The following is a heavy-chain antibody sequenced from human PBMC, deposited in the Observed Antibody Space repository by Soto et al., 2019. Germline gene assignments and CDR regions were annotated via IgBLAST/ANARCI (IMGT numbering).Heavy chain of an antibody. CDR1: GGSISRYY. V-gene: IGHV4-59*01. Sequence: SETLSLTCTVSGGSISRYYWSWIRQPPGKGLEWIGNIYYDGSTNYSPSLKSRVTISVDTSKNQFSLRLSSVTAADTAVYYCARAGYSYGFGYYYDYWGQGTLVTVSS. J-gene: IGHJ4*02. D-gene: IGHD5-18*01. CDR3: ARAGYSYGFGYYYDY. CDR2: IYYDGST.